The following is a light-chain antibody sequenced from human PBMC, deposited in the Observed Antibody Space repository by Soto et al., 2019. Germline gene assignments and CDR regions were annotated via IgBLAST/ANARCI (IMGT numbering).Light chain of an antibody. V-gene: IGKV3-15*01. J-gene: IGKJ1*01. Sequence: EIVMTQSPATLSVSPGERATLSCRASQSVSSNLVWYQQKPGQAPRLLIYGASTRATGIPARFSGRGSGTEFTLTITSLQSEDFAVYYCQQYNDWLWTFGQGTKVDIK. CDR1: QSVSSN. CDR3: QQYNDWLWT. CDR2: GAS.